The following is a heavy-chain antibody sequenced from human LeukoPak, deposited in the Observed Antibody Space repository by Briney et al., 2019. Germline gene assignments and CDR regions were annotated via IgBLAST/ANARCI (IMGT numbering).Heavy chain of an antibody. V-gene: IGHV4-30-2*01. D-gene: IGHD4-17*01. J-gene: IGHJ4*02. Sequence: PSETLSLTCTVSGGSISSGGYYWSWIRQPPGKGLEWIGYIYHSGSTYYDPSLKSRVTISVDRSKNQFSLKLSSVTAADTAVYYCARDPLPLTVTDSHFDYWGQGTLVTVSS. CDR2: IYHSGST. CDR1: GGSISSGGYY. CDR3: ARDPLPLTVTDSHFDY.